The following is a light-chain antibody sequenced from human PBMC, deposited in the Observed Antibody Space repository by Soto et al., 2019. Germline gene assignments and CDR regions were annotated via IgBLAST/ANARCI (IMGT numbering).Light chain of an antibody. J-gene: IGKJ1*01. CDR2: GAS. Sequence: EIVLTQSPGTLSLSPGERATLSCRASQSVNINYFAWYQQKPGQGPRLLMYGASSRATGIPDRFSGSGSGTYFTLTSSRLEPDDFAVYYCQQYDSSPRTFGQGTKVEIE. CDR3: QQYDSSPRT. CDR1: QSVNINY. V-gene: IGKV3-20*01.